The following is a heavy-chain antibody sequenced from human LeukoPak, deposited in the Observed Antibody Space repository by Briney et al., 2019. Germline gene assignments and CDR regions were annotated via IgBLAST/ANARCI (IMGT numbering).Heavy chain of an antibody. CDR3: ARVCSSTRCFNY. V-gene: IGHV3-21*01. CDR1: GFTFSSYS. Sequence: GGSLRLSCAASGFTFSSYSMNWVRQAPGKGLEWVSSISSSSSYIYYADSVKGRFTISRDNAKNSLYLQMNSLRAEDTAVYYCARVCSSTRCFNYWGQGTLVTVSS. J-gene: IGHJ4*02. D-gene: IGHD2-2*01. CDR2: ISSSSSYI.